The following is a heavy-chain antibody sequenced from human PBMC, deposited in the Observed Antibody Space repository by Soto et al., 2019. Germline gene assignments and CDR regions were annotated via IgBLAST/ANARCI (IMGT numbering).Heavy chain of an antibody. J-gene: IGHJ3*02. CDR1: GFTFSYYS. CDR2: INAGGVNT. V-gene: IGHV3-23*01. Sequence: EVQLLESGGGLVQPGGSLRLSCAASGFTFSYYSMGWVRQAPGKGLEWVSEINAGGVNTYYTDSVRGHFTISRDNSKTTLYLQMNILRAEDTAIYYCGRAVDGTFNIWGRGTMVIVSS. CDR3: GRAVDGTFNI. D-gene: IGHD6-13*01.